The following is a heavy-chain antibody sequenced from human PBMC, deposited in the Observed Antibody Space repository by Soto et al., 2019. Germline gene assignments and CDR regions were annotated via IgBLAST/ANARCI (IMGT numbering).Heavy chain of an antibody. CDR1: GFTFSSFS. V-gene: IGHV3-21*01. CDR2: ISSSSSYI. Sequence: PGGSLRLSCAASGFTFSSFSMNWVRQAPGKGLEWVSSISSSSSYIYYADSVKGRFTISRDNAKNSLYLQMNSLSAGDTAVYYCAREGESTSYYYMDGWGKGTTVTVSS. J-gene: IGHJ6*03. CDR3: AREGESTSYYYMDG. D-gene: IGHD3-16*01.